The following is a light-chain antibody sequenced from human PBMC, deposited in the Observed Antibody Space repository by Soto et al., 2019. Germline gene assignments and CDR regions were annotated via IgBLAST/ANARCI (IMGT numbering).Light chain of an antibody. Sequence: EIVMTQSPGTLSLSPGEIATRSCRASQSVDSNYLAWYQQKPGQAPRLLVYGISTRATDIPARFSGSGSGTEFTLTISSLQSEDFGIYYCQQHSKWPITFGQGTRLEIK. J-gene: IGKJ5*01. CDR2: GIS. CDR3: QQHSKWPIT. CDR1: QSVDSN. V-gene: IGKV3-15*01.